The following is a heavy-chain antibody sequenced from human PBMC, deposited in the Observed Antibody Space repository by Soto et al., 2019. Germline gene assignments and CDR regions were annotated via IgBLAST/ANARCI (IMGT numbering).Heavy chain of an antibody. J-gene: IGHJ2*01. CDR3: ARDDCYDSSGYRYWYFDL. V-gene: IGHV3-33*01. CDR1: GFTFRSYG. CDR2: IWYDGSNK. D-gene: IGHD3-22*01. Sequence: QVQLVESGGGVVQPGRSLRLSCAASGFTFRSYGMHWVRQAPGKGLEWLALIWYDGSNKYYADSVKGRFTISRDNFKNTLYLQMNSLSAEDTAVYYCARDDCYDSSGYRYWYFDLWGRGTLFDVSS.